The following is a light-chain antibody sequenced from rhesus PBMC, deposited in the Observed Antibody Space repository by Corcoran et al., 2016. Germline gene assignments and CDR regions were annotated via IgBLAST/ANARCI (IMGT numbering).Light chain of an antibody. CDR3: QQSSNLYS. CDR1: QYVGSY. CDR2: GAS. J-gene: IGKJ2*01. Sequence: ETVVTQSPATLSLSPGEGVTLSCRASQYVGSYLAWYQQKPGQPPRHLIYGASIRATGIPERFSGSGSGTDFTLTISSLEPEDVGLYYCQQSSNLYSFGQGTKVEIK. V-gene: IGKV3-24*04.